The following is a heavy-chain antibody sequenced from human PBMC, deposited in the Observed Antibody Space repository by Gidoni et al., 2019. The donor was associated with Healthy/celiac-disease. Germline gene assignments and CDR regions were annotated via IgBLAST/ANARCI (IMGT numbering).Heavy chain of an antibody. CDR3: ARRVLEYSGYASPDDWFDP. CDR1: GGSISSSSSY. CDR2: IYYSGST. V-gene: IGHV4-39*01. D-gene: IGHD5-12*01. J-gene: IGHJ5*02. Sequence: QLQLQESGPGLVKPSETLSLTCTVSGGSISSSSSYWGWIRQPPGKGLEWIGSIYYSGSTYYNPSLKSRVTISVDTSKNQFSLKLSSVTAADTAVYYCARRVLEYSGYASPDDWFDPWGQGTLVTVSS.